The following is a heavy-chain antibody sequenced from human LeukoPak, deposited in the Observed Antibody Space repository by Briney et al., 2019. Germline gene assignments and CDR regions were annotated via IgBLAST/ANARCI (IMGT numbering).Heavy chain of an antibody. CDR1: GYTFTSYH. J-gene: IGHJ4*02. V-gene: IGHV1-46*01. Sequence: ASVKVSCKASGYTFTSYHMHWVRQAPGQGLEWMGIINPSGGTTSYAQKFQGRVTMTRDTSTSTVDMEVSSLRSEDTAVYYCARDTGIAAAEHTLGYWGQGTLVTVSS. CDR2: INPSGGTT. D-gene: IGHD6-13*01. CDR3: ARDTGIAAAEHTLGY.